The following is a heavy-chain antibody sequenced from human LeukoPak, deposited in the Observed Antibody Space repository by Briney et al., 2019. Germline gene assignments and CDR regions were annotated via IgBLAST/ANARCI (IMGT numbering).Heavy chain of an antibody. D-gene: IGHD3-22*01. CDR3: ARDHPGDYYDSSGLDY. J-gene: IGHJ4*02. CDR1: GYTFTSYG. Sequence: ASVNVSFKASGYTFTSYGISWVRHAPGQGLEWMGVINPSGCSTSYAQKFQGRVTMTRDMSTSTVYMELSSLRSEDTAVYYCARDHPGDYYDSSGLDYWGQGTLVTVSS. V-gene: IGHV1-46*01. CDR2: INPSGCST.